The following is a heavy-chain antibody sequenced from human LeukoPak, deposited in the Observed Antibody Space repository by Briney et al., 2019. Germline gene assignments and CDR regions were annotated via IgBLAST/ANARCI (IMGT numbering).Heavy chain of an antibody. V-gene: IGHV1-69*04. J-gene: IGHJ6*02. D-gene: IGHD3-22*01. Sequence: ASVKVSCKASGYTFTSYDINWVRQATGQGLEWMGRIIPILGIANYAQKFQGRVTITADKSTSTAYMELSSLRSEDTAVYYCARDRPGDSSGLDYYYYGMDVWGQGTTVTVSS. CDR2: IIPILGIA. CDR3: ARDRPGDSSGLDYYYYGMDV. CDR1: GYTFTSYD.